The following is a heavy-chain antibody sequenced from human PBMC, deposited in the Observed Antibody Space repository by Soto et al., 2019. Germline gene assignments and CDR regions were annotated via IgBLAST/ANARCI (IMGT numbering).Heavy chain of an antibody. CDR1: GGSISSNY. CDR3: ERYRREAVAGYTLDN. V-gene: IGHV4-59*01. J-gene: IGHJ4*02. D-gene: IGHD6-13*01. CDR2: VYNSGST. Sequence: SETLSLTCTVSGGSISSNYWTWIRQPPGKGLEWIGYVYNSGSTNYNPSLKSRVTISEDTSKSQFSLKVNSMTAADTAVYYCERYRREAVAGYTLDNSGQGILVTVSS.